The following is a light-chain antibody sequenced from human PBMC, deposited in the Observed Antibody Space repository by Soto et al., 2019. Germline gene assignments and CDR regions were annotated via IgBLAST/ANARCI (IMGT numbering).Light chain of an antibody. J-gene: IGLJ1*01. CDR3: CSDAGSSTPYV. V-gene: IGLV2-23*01. CDR2: EGS. CDR1: SSDVGSYNL. Sequence: QSVLNQPASVFGSPGQSITISCTGNSSDVGSYNLVSWYQQHPGKAPKLMIYEGSKRPSGVSNRFSGSKSGNTASLTISGLQAEDEADYYCCSDAGSSTPYVVGTGTKVTVL.